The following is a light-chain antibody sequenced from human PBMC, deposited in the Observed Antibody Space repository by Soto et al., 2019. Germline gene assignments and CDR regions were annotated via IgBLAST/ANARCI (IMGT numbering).Light chain of an antibody. Sequence: EIVLTQSPGTLSLSPWERATLACRASQSVSSSYLAWYQQKPGQAPRLLIYGASSRATGIPDRFSGSGSGTHFTLTISRLEPGDFAVYYCQHFGGTTFTFGQGTRLEIK. V-gene: IGKV3-20*01. CDR2: GAS. CDR1: QSVSSSY. J-gene: IGKJ5*01. CDR3: QHFGGTTFT.